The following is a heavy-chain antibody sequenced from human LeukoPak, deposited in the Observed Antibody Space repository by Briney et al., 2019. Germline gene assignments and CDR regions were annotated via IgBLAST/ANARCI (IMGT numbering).Heavy chain of an antibody. D-gene: IGHD1-26*01. V-gene: IGHV3-7*01. CDR1: GFTFSRYW. Sequence: GGSLRLSCAASGFTFSRYWMSWVRQAPGKGLEWVANIKQDGSEKYYVDSVKGRFTISRDNAKNSLCLQMNSLRAEDTAVYYCARDLVGDSDYWGQGTLVTVSS. CDR2: IKQDGSEK. J-gene: IGHJ4*02. CDR3: ARDLVGDSDY.